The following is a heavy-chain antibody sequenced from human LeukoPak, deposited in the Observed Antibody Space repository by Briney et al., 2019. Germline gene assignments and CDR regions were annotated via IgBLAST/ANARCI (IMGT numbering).Heavy chain of an antibody. J-gene: IGHJ6*02. CDR3: AKVEPTYGMDV. CDR1: GFTVNSNY. D-gene: IGHD4-11*01. Sequence: PGGSLRLSCAASGFTVNSNYMTWVRQAPGKGLEWVSVIHSGVRTNYVESVKGRFTISRDDSKNTLYLQMNSLRDEDTAMYYCAKVEPTYGMDVWGQGTTVTVSS. CDR2: IHSGVRT. V-gene: IGHV3-53*01.